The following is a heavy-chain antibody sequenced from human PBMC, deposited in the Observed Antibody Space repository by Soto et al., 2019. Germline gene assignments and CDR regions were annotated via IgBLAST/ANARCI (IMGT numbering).Heavy chain of an antibody. V-gene: IGHV3-13*05. CDR1: GFTFSSYD. D-gene: IGHD3-10*01. CDR2: IGTAGDP. J-gene: IGHJ6*02. CDR3: ARDLRSKGSGRDVGMDV. Sequence: GSVRLSCATSGFTFSSYDMHWVRQTTGKGLEWVSAIGTAGDPYYPGSVKGRFTISRENAKNSLYLQMNSLRAGDTAVYYCARDLRSKGSGRDVGMDVWGQGTTVTVSS.